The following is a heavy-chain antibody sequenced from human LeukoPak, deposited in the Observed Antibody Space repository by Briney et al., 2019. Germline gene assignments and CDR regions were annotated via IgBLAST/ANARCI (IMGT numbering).Heavy chain of an antibody. Sequence: AGSLRPPCAASGFILSGLWIPWVRQAPGKGPVWVSRIDNDGSSTTYADSVKGRFTISRDNAKNTLYLQMSSLRGEDTAVYYCARAAYMSSPDYWGHGNPVSVSS. CDR3: ARAAYMSSPDY. J-gene: IGHJ4*01. V-gene: IGHV3-74*01. CDR1: GFILSGLW. D-gene: IGHD6-6*01. CDR2: IDNDGSST.